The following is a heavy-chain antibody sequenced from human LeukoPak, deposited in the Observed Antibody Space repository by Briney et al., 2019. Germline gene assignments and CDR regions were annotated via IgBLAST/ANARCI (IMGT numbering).Heavy chain of an antibody. CDR3: ARGYLGWYSSSWYAPYYFDY. CDR2: MNPNSGNT. J-gene: IGHJ4*02. V-gene: IGHV1-8*03. CDR1: GYTFTSYD. Sequence: ASVKVSCKASGYTFTSYDINWVRQATGQGLEWMGWMNPNSGNTGYAQKFQGRVTITRNTSISTAYMELSSLRSGDTAVYYCARGYLGWYSSSWYAPYYFDYWGQGTLVTVSS. D-gene: IGHD6-13*01.